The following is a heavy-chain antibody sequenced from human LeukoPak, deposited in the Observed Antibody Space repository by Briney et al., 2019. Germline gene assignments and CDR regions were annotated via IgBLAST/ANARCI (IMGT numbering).Heavy chain of an antibody. Sequence: GSLRLSCAASGFTFSDYYMSWIRQPPGKGLEWIGEINHSGSTNYNPSLKSRVTISVDTSKNQFSLKLSSVTAADTAVYYCARGSGSSGWFYWGQGTLVTVSS. CDR2: INHSGST. V-gene: IGHV4-34*01. J-gene: IGHJ4*02. CDR1: GFTFSDYY. CDR3: ARGSGSSGWFY. D-gene: IGHD6-19*01.